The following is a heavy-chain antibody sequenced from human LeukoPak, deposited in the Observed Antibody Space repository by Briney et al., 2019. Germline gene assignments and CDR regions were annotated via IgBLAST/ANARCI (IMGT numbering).Heavy chain of an antibody. J-gene: IGHJ4*02. D-gene: IGHD3-22*01. CDR3: ARRAYYYDSSGYYYYFDY. CDR2: IYPGDSDT. Sequence: GESLKISCKGSGYSFTNYWIGWVRQMPGKGLEWMGIIYPGDSDTRYSPSFQGQVTISADKSISTAYLQWSTLKASDTAMYYCARRAYYYDSSGYYYYFDYWGQGTLVTVSS. V-gene: IGHV5-51*01. CDR1: GYSFTNYW.